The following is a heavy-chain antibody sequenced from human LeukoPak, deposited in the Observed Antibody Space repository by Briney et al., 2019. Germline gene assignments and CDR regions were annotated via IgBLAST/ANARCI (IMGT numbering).Heavy chain of an antibody. V-gene: IGHV3-23*01. D-gene: IGHD3-10*01. J-gene: IGHJ4*02. Sequence: AGGSLRLSCAASGFTFSSYAMSWVRQAPGKGLEWVSAISGSGGSTYYADSVKGRFTISRDNSKNTLYLQMNSLRAEDTAVYYCAKDLSGSGSPYDYWGQGTLVTVSS. CDR3: AKDLSGSGSPYDY. CDR2: ISGSGGST. CDR1: GFTFSSYA.